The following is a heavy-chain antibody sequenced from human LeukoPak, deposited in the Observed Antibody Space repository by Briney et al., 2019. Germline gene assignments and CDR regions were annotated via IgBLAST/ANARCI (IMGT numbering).Heavy chain of an antibody. V-gene: IGHV3-7*01. CDR2: IKQDGSEA. CDR3: SNGIYDRSY. J-gene: IGHJ4*02. D-gene: IGHD2-8*01. Sequence: GGSLRLSCAASGFTFTTYWMAWVRQAPGNGLEWVANIKQDGSEAVYADSVRGRFTISRDNAKNSLYLQMNSLRVEDTAVYYCSNGIYDRSYWGQGTLVTVSS. CDR1: GFTFTTYW.